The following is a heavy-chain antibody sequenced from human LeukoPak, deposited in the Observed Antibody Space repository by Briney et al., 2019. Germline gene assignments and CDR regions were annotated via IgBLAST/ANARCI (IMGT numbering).Heavy chain of an antibody. Sequence: VASVKVSCKASGYTFTSYGISWVRQAPGQGLEWMGWISAYNGNTNYAQKLQGRVTMTTDTSTSTAYMELRSLRSDDTAVYYCARVQLGRRRDNWFDPWGQGTLVTVSS. D-gene: IGHD1-1*01. J-gene: IGHJ5*02. V-gene: IGHV1-18*01. CDR2: ISAYNGNT. CDR3: ARVQLGRRRDNWFDP. CDR1: GYTFTSYG.